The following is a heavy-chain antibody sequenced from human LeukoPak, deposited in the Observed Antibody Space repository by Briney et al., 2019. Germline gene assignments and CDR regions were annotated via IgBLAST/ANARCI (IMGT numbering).Heavy chain of an antibody. CDR1: GFTFSSYD. J-gene: IGHJ4*02. CDR2: ISGGGIYI. D-gene: IGHD6-19*01. Sequence: GGSLRLSCAASGFTFSSYDMNWVRQAPGKGLEWVSAISGGGIYIYYAESVKGRFTISRDNAKNSLYLQMDSLRVEDTAVYYCARFVGPATKQYFDYWGQGILVTVSS. CDR3: ARFVGPATKQYFDY. V-gene: IGHV3-21*06.